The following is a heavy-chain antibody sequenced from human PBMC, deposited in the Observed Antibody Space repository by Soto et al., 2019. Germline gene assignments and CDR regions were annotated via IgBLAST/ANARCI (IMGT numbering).Heavy chain of an antibody. CDR1: GFSFTSYG. CDR3: GRALDRTTVPRGSMDV. V-gene: IGHV3-33*01. J-gene: IGHJ6*02. D-gene: IGHD4-17*01. CDR2: VWLGGINK. Sequence: QVQLVESGGCVVQPGRSLRLPCVASGFSFTSYGMHWVRQAPGKGLGWVAVVWLGGINKYYADSVRGRFTIPRDDSTNTLYVQMNSLRAEDTAMYYCGRALDRTTVPRGSMDVWRQGTTVT.